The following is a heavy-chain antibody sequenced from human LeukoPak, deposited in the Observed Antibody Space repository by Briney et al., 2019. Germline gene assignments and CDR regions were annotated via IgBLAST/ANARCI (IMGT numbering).Heavy chain of an antibody. CDR2: IYYSGST. CDR1: GGSISSSSYY. CDR3: ALLPPYTARGAGMNV. J-gene: IGHJ6*02. D-gene: IGHD3-16*01. V-gene: IGHV4-39*07. Sequence: SETLSLTCTVSGGSISSSSYYWGWIRQPPGKGLEWIGSIYYSGSTYYNPSLKSRVTISVDTSKNQFSLKLSSVTAADTAVYYCALLPPYTARGAGMNVWGQGTTVTVSS.